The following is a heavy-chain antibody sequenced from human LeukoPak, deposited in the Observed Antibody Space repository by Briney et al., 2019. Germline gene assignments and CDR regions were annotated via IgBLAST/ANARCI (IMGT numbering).Heavy chain of an antibody. J-gene: IGHJ4*02. CDR1: GFTFSSYG. CDR3: AKSGYNRFDY. D-gene: IGHD5-24*01. Sequence: GGSLRLSCAASGFTFSSYGMSWVRQAPGKGLQWVSAISGDGKDTDYPDSVKGRFTISRDNSKNTLYLQMDSLRVGDTAVYYCAKSGYNRFDYWGQGTLVTVSS. CDR2: ISGDGKDT. V-gene: IGHV3-23*01.